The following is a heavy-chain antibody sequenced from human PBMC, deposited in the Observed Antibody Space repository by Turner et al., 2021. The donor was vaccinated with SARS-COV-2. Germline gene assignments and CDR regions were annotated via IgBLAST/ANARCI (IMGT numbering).Heavy chain of an antibody. Sequence: QLQLQESGPGLVKPSETLSLTCTVSGGSISSSSYYWGWIRQPPVKGLEWIGTVYYGGSTYYNPSLKSRVTISVDTSKNQFSLKLSYVTAADTAVYYCARLPYYYDSSGPIDYWGQGTLVTVSS. J-gene: IGHJ4*02. CDR2: VYYGGST. CDR1: GGSISSSSYY. D-gene: IGHD3-22*01. CDR3: ARLPYYYDSSGPIDY. V-gene: IGHV4-39*01.